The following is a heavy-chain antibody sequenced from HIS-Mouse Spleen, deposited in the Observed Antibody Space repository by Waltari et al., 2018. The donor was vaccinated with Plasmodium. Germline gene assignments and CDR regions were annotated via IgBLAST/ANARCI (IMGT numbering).Heavy chain of an antibody. CDR3: ASSWYWYFDL. CDR2: IKKDVSEK. J-gene: IGHJ2*01. D-gene: IGHD6-13*01. CDR1: GFTFSSYW. Sequence: EVQLVESGGGLVQPGGSLRLSCAASGFTFSSYWVSWVRQAPGKGREWVANIKKDVSEKYYVDSVKGRFTISRDNAKNSLYLQMNSLRAEDTAVYYCASSWYWYFDLWGRGTLVTVSS. V-gene: IGHV3-7*01.